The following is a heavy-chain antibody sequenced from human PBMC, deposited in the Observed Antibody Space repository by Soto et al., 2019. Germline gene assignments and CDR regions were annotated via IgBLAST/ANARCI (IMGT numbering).Heavy chain of an antibody. CDR1: GYTFTSYY. J-gene: IGHJ4*02. CDR2: INPSGGST. V-gene: IGHV1-46*01. CDR3: ARDRKVGALVY. Sequence: ASVKVSCKASGYTFTSYYMHWVRQAPGQGLEWMGIINPSGGSTSYAQKFQGRVTMTRDTSTSTVYMELSSLRSEDTTVYYCARDRKVGALVYWGQGTLVTVSS. D-gene: IGHD1-26*01.